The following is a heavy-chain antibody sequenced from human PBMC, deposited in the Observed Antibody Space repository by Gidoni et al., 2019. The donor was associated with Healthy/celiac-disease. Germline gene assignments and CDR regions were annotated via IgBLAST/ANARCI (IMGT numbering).Heavy chain of an antibody. V-gene: IGHV3-15*01. CDR1: GCTFSNAC. Sequence: EVQLVESGGGLVKPGGSLRLSCAASGCTFSNACMSWVRQAPGTGLEWVGRIKSKTDGGTTDYAAPVKGRFTISRDDSKNTLYLQMNSLKTEDTAVYYCTSTYYDFVMDVWGQGTTVTVSS. J-gene: IGHJ6*02. D-gene: IGHD3-3*01. CDR3: TSTYYDFVMDV. CDR2: IKSKTDGGTT.